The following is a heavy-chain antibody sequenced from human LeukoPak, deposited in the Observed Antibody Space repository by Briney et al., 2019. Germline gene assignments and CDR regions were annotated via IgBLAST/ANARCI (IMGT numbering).Heavy chain of an antibody. CDR3: AKGDRYCSGGSCYSGDAFDI. CDR1: GFTLRSYG. D-gene: IGHD2-15*01. Sequence: GGSLRLSCAASGFTLRSYGMHWVRQAPGKGLEWVSFIRDDGSNKYYVDSVKGRFTVSRDDSKDTLYLQLNSLRPEDTAVYYCAKGDRYCSGGSCYSGDAFDIWGQGTMVTVSS. CDR2: IRDDGSNK. J-gene: IGHJ3*02. V-gene: IGHV3-30*02.